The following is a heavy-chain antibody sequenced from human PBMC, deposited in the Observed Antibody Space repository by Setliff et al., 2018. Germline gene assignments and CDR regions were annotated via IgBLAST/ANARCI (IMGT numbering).Heavy chain of an antibody. J-gene: IGHJ4*02. CDR3: AKGGTYRYFDF. CDR1: GDSMSGAS. V-gene: IGHV4-59*01. CDR2: VFPNGAS. Sequence: SETLSLTCSVSGDSMSGASIWSWIRQPPGRGLEFMGYVFPNGASKYDPSFKSRLTISVDASKNEISLKLKSVTAADTAVYYCAKGGTYRYFDFWGQGALVTVSS. D-gene: IGHD1-1*01.